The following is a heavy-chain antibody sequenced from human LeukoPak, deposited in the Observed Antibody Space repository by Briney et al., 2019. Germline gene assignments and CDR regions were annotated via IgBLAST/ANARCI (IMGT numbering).Heavy chain of an antibody. D-gene: IGHD3-10*01. Sequence: VSVKVSCKASGYTFTGYYMHWVRQAPGQGLEWMGWINPNSGGTNYAQKFQGRVTMTRDTSISTTYMELSRLNSDDTAVYYCARAKSTYGSGSYSDYWGQGTLVTVTS. J-gene: IGHJ4*02. CDR1: GYTFTGYY. CDR3: ARAKSTYGSGSYSDY. CDR2: INPNSGGT. V-gene: IGHV1-2*02.